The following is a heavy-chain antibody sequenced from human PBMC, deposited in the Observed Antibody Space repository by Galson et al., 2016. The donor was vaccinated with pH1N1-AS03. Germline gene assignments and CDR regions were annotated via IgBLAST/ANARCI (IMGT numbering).Heavy chain of an antibody. V-gene: IGHV3-11*04. Sequence: SLRLSCATSGFTFDYYFMSWIRQAPGKGLEWVSDISSSGATIHYADSVRGRSTISRDNAKNSLYLQMSSLRAEDTAVYYCARAVDYGGNSAGSYLDYWGQGTLVTVSS. CDR3: ARAVDYGGNSAGSYLDY. CDR1: GFTFDYYF. CDR2: ISSSGATI. D-gene: IGHD4-23*01. J-gene: IGHJ4*02.